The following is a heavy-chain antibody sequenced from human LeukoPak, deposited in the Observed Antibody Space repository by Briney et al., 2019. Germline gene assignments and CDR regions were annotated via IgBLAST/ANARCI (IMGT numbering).Heavy chain of an antibody. D-gene: IGHD3-9*01. CDR1: GGSISSYY. CDR3: ARGIKFDWLWPRVADAFDI. CDR2: IYTSGST. Sequence: SETLSLTCTVSGGSISSYYWSWIRQPAGKGLEWIGRIYTSGSTNYNPSLKSRVTMSVDTSKNQFSLKLSSVTAADTAVYYCARGIKFDWLWPRVADAFDIWGQGTMVTVSS. V-gene: IGHV4-4*07. J-gene: IGHJ3*02.